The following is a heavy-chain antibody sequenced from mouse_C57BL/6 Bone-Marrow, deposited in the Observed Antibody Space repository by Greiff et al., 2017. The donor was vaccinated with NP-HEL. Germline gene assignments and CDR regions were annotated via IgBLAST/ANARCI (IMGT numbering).Heavy chain of an antibody. D-gene: IGHD2-12*01. CDR1: GYTFTSYT. CDR3: ARRRRRRHYYAMDY. J-gene: IGHJ4*01. V-gene: IGHV1-4*01. Sequence: VQRVESGAELARPGASVKMSCKASGYTFTSYTMHWVKQRPGQGLEWIGYINPSSGYTKYNQKFKDKATLTADKSSSTAYMQLSSLTSEDSAVYYCARRRRRRHYYAMDYWGQGTSVTVSS. CDR2: INPSSGYT.